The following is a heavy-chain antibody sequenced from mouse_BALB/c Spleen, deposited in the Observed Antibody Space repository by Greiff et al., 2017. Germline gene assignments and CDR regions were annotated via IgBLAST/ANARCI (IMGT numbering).Heavy chain of an antibody. D-gene: IGHD4-1*01. V-gene: IGHV5-6-4*01. Sequence: EVQGVESGGGLVKPGGSLKLSCAASGFTFSSYTMSWVRQTPEKRLEWVATISSGGSYTYYPDSVKGRFTISRDNAKNTLYLQMSSLKSEDTAMYYCTRGVGRGAMDYWGQGTSVTVSS. CDR2: ISSGGSYT. J-gene: IGHJ4*01. CDR1: GFTFSSYT. CDR3: TRGVGRGAMDY.